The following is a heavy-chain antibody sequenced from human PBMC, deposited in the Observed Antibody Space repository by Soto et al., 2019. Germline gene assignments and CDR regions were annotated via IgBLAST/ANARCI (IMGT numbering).Heavy chain of an antibody. V-gene: IGHV4-61*03. Sequence: SETLSLTCTVSGDSIRSGSFCWSWIRQRPGKGLEWIGYIYYTGRTSYNPSLKSRVTISIDPYKNHFALKLTSVTAADTALYYCARESTAFVFDYWGQGAMGTVSS. J-gene: IGHJ4*01. CDR2: IYYTGRT. CDR1: GDSIRSGSFC. CDR3: ARESTAFVFDY. D-gene: IGHD2-2*01.